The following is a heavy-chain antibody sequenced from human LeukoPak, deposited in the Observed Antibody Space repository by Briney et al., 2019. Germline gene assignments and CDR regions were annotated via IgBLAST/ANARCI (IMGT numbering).Heavy chain of an antibody. CDR1: GGSFSGYY. CDR3: ARRRYCGSTTCYLYWYFDL. V-gene: IGHV4-34*01. CDR2: INHRGGT. D-gene: IGHD2-2*01. Sequence: SETLSLTCAVYGGSFSGYYWSWIRQPPGKGLEWIGEINHRGGTNYSPSLTGRVTISVDTSKNQFSLKLTSVTAADTAVYYCARRRYCGSTTCYLYWYFDLWGRGTPVTVSS. J-gene: IGHJ2*01.